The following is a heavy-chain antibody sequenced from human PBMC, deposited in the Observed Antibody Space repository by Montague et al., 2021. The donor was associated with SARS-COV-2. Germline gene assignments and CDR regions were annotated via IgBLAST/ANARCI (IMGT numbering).Heavy chain of an antibody. Sequence: CAISGDSVVGHSRRSEGHTYEPPTLMHWVGRTYYRKKKYYDYAVSVKSRMTINPDTSKNQFSLQLSSVTPEDRAVYYCARDPCYSLSWSFDYWGQGTLVTGSS. J-gene: IGHJ4*02. CDR2: TYYRKKKYY. CDR1: GDSVVGHSRR. CDR3: ARDPCYSLSWSFDY. V-gene: IGHV6-1*01. D-gene: IGHD2-2*02.